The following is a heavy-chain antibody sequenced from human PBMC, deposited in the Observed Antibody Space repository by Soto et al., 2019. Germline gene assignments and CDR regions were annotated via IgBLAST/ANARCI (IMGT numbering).Heavy chain of an antibody. V-gene: IGHV1-46*03. CDR2: INPSGGST. J-gene: IGHJ4*02. CDR3: AVLLWFGEPIAWFDY. CDR1: GYTFTSYY. Sequence: ASVKVSCKASGYTFTSYYIHWVRQAPGQGLEWMGIINPSGGSTSYAQKFQGRVTMTRDTSTSTVYMELSSLRSEDTAVYYCAVLLWFGEPIAWFDYWGQGTLVTVSS. D-gene: IGHD3-10*01.